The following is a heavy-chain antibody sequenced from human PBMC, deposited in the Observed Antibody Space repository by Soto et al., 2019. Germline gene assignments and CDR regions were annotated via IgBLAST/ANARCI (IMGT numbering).Heavy chain of an antibody. V-gene: IGHV2-5*02. CDR3: AHVYGGYDNFDY. Sequence: QITLKESGPPLVKPTQTLTLTCTFSGFSLSTSGVGVGWIRQPPGKALEWLALIYWDDDKRYNPSLKSRLTITKDTSKNQVVLTMTNMDPVDTATYYCAHVYGGYDNFDYWGQGTLVTVSS. J-gene: IGHJ4*02. CDR2: IYWDDDK. CDR1: GFSLSTSGVG. D-gene: IGHD5-12*01.